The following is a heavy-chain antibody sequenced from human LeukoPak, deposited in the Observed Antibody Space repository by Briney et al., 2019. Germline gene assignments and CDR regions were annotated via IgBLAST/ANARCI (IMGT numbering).Heavy chain of an antibody. Sequence: SETLSLTCTVSGGSISSYYWSWIRQPPGKGLEWIGYIYTSGSTNYNPSLKSRVTISVDTSKNQFSLKLSSVTAADTAVYYCARDSTLGILDYWGQGTLVTVSS. J-gene: IGHJ4*02. V-gene: IGHV4-4*09. D-gene: IGHD3-16*01. CDR3: ARDSTLGILDY. CDR2: IYTSGST. CDR1: GGSISSYY.